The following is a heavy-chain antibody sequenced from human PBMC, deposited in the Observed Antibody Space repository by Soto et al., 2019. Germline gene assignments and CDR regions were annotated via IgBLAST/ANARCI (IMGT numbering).Heavy chain of an antibody. J-gene: IGHJ5*02. CDR1: GYTFTGYY. CDR3: ARGAAAGTTLQFDP. D-gene: IGHD6-13*01. CDR2: INPNSGGT. V-gene: IGHV1-2*04. Sequence: ASVKVSCKASGYTFTGYYMHWVRQAPGQGLEWMGWINPNSGGTNYAQKFQGWVTMTRDTSISTAYMELSRPRSDDTAVYYCARGAAAGTTLQFDPWGQGTLVTVSS.